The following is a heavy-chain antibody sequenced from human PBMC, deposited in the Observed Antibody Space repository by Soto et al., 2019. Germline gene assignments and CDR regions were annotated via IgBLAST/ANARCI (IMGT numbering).Heavy chain of an antibody. CDR1: GFTFSNYA. J-gene: IGHJ4*02. V-gene: IGHV3-23*01. CDR3: AKDYMSSSSWTPFDY. D-gene: IGHD6-13*01. CDR2: ISGSGGST. Sequence: GGSLRLSCAASGFTFSNYAMSWVRQAPGKGLEWVSAISGSGGSTYYADSVKGRFTISRDNSKNTLYLQMNSLRAEDTAVYYCAKDYMSSSSWTPFDYWGQGTLVTVSS.